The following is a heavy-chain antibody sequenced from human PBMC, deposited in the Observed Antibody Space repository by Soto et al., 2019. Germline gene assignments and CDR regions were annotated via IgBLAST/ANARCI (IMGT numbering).Heavy chain of an antibody. CDR1: GFTFSTYG. Sequence: QPGGSLRLSXAASGFTFSTYGMHWVRQVPGKGLDWVAVVSYDGKNKYYPQSVKGRFTISRDNAKNTLFLQMASLKTEDTAVYFCARGYSYQDYWGQGTVVTVSS. CDR2: VSYDGKNK. V-gene: IGHV3-30*03. J-gene: IGHJ4*02. CDR3: ARGYSYQDY. D-gene: IGHD5-18*01.